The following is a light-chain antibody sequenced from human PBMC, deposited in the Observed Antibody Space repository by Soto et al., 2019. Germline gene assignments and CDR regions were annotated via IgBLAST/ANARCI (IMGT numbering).Light chain of an antibody. CDR1: QSLSSS. V-gene: IGKV3-15*01. CDR3: QQYNNWPQT. J-gene: IGKJ1*01. CDR2: RAS. Sequence: EIVLTQSPGTLSMSPGERATLSCRASQSLSSSSLAWYQQRPGQAPRLLIYRASTRATGIPATFSGSGSGTEFTLTISRLQSEDFAVYYCQQYNNWPQTFGQGTKVDIK.